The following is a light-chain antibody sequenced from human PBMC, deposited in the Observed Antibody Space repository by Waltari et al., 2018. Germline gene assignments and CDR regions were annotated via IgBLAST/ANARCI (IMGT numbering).Light chain of an antibody. CDR1: SSDVGDYNY. CDR3: SSYINRQEV. Sequence: QSALTQPASVSGSPGQSITVSCTGSSSDVGDYNYVSWYQQHPGKAPKLIIYDVIKRPSGGATRFSASKSGNTASLTISGLQADDEAHYYCSSYINRQEVLGGGTKLTVL. V-gene: IGLV2-14*03. CDR2: DVI. J-gene: IGLJ3*02.